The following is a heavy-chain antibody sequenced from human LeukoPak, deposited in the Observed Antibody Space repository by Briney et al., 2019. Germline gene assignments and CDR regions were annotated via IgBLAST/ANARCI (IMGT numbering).Heavy chain of an antibody. CDR3: AKGCNFIAVAGIDY. CDR2: ISGSGGST. V-gene: IGHV3-23*01. Sequence: GGSLRLSCAASGFTFSSYAMSWVRQAPGKGLEWVSAISGSGGSTYYADSVKGRFTISRDNSENTLYLQMNSLRAEDTAVYYCAKGCNFIAVAGIDYWGQGTLVTVSS. CDR1: GFTFSSYA. D-gene: IGHD6-19*01. J-gene: IGHJ4*02.